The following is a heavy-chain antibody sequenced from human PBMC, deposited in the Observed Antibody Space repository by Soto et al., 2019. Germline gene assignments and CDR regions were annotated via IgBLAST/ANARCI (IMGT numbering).Heavy chain of an antibody. V-gene: IGHV1-3*01. CDR3: AREGYSYGYTYFDY. J-gene: IGHJ4*02. Sequence: ASVKVSCKASGYTFTSYAMHWVRQAPGQRLEWMGWINAGNGNTKYSQKFQGRVAITRDTSASTAYMELSSLRSEDTAVYYCAREGYSYGYTYFDYWGQGTLVTVSS. D-gene: IGHD5-18*01. CDR2: INAGNGNT. CDR1: GYTFTSYA.